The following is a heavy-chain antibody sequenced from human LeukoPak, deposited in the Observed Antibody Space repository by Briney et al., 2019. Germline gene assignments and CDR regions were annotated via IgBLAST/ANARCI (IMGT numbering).Heavy chain of an antibody. CDR2: INTDGSST. CDR1: GFTFSSYW. D-gene: IGHD6-13*01. Sequence: PGGSLRLSCAASGFTFSSYWMHWVRQAPGKGLVWVSRINTDGSSTSYADSVKGRFTISRDNAKNTLYLQMNSLRAEDTAVYYCARATLSSSWSPNYYYYMDVWGKGTTVTVSS. V-gene: IGHV3-74*01. J-gene: IGHJ6*03. CDR3: ARATLSSSWSPNYYYYMDV.